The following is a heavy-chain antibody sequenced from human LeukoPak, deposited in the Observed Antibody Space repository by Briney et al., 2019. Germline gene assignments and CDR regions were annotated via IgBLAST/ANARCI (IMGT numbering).Heavy chain of an antibody. CDR3: ARDRSGNRWYPDAFDL. Sequence: PSETLSLTCTVSGVSISSYYWSWIRQPPGKGLEWIGTMYYGATTYYNPSLRSRITISVDTSKNQFSLKVNSVTAGDTAVYYCARDRSGNRWYPDAFDLWGQGTMVTVSS. D-gene: IGHD1-26*01. J-gene: IGHJ3*01. V-gene: IGHV4-59*12. CDR2: MYYGATT. CDR1: GVSISSYY.